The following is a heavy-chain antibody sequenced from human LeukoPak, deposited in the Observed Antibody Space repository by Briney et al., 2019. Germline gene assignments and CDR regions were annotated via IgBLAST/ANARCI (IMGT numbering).Heavy chain of an antibody. J-gene: IGHJ4*02. CDR2: IVVGGGNT. CDR1: GFTFTSSA. D-gene: IGHD3-22*01. CDR3: AAYQDSQEFDY. Sequence: GTSVKVSCKASGFTFTSSAVQWVRQARGQRLEWIGWIVVGGGNTNYAQKFQERVTVTRDMSTSTAYMELSSLRSEDTAVYYCAAYQDSQEFDYWGQGTLVTVSS. V-gene: IGHV1-58*01.